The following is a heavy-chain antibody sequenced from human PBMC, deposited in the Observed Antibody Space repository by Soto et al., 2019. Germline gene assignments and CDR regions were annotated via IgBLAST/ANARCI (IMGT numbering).Heavy chain of an antibody. J-gene: IGHJ4*02. Sequence: GGSLRLSCAASGFTFTNYAMSWVRQAPGKGLEWISAISGNGGTTYFADSMEGRFSVSKDNSKVTLYLQMGSRRAEAAAMYYCVKGQGWPQRGLDYWGRGTLVTVSS. CDR2: ISGNGGTT. CDR1: GFTFTNYA. CDR3: VKGQGWPQRGLDY. D-gene: IGHD1-1*01. V-gene: IGHV3-23*01.